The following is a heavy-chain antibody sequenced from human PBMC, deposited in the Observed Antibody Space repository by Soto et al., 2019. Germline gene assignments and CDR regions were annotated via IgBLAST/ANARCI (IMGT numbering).Heavy chain of an antibody. CDR1: GYTVTAYH. J-gene: IGHJ4*02. CDR3: ARAPYSRTSFHFDF. Sequence: ASVKVSCKASGYTVTAYHMHWVRQAPGQGLEWVGIINPSLGTANYAQKFQGRVAMTWDTSTTTVYMELSSLRSDDTAVYYCARAPYSRTSFHFDFRGKETPVTVSS. CDR2: INPSLGTA. V-gene: IGHV1-46*01. D-gene: IGHD3-22*01.